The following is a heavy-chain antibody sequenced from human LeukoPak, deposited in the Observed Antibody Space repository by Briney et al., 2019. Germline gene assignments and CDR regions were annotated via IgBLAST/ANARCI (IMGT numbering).Heavy chain of an antibody. CDR2: IIPILGIA. D-gene: IGHD6-13*01. V-gene: IGHV1-69*04. Sequence: SVKVSCKASGGTFSSNPISWVRQAPGQGLEWMGRIIPILGIANYAQKFQGRVTITADKSTSTAYMELSSLRSEDTAVYYCARGGLCSSSWPDYWGQGTLVTVSS. J-gene: IGHJ4*02. CDR1: GGTFSSNP. CDR3: ARGGLCSSSWPDY.